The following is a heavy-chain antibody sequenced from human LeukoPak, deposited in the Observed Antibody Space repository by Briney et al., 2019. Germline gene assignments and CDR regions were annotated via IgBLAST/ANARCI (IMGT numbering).Heavy chain of an antibody. Sequence: MASQTLSLTCTVSGGSVSSRSYYWSWIRQPAGKGLEWIGLIYTGGSTTYNPSLRSRVTISVDTSKNQFSLKLSSVTAADTAMYYCASHSGSDYSPLDYWGQGTLVTVSS. D-gene: IGHD1-26*01. CDR2: IYTGGST. V-gene: IGHV4-61*02. CDR1: GGSVSSRSYY. J-gene: IGHJ4*02. CDR3: ASHSGSDYSPLDY.